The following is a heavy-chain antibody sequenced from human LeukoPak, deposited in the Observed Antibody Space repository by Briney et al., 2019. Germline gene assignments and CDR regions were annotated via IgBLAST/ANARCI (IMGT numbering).Heavy chain of an antibody. CDR1: GYTFTGYY. D-gene: IGHD6-19*01. CDR3: ARDRYSSGWYSDY. Sequence: VASVKVSCKASGYTFTGYYMHWVRQAPGQGLEWMGWINPNSGGTNYAQKFQGRVTMTRDTSNSTAYMELSRLRSDDTAVYYCARDRYSSGWYSDYWGQGTLVTVSS. CDR2: INPNSGGT. V-gene: IGHV1-2*02. J-gene: IGHJ4*02.